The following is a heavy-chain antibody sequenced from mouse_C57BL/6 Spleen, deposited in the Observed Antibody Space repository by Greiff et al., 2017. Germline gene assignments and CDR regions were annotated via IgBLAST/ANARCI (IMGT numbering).Heavy chain of an antibody. CDR2: IYPGDGDT. CDR1: GYAFSSYW. J-gene: IGHJ1*03. Sequence: QVQLQQSGAELVKPGASVKISCKASGYAFSSYWMNWVKQRPGKGLEWIGQIYPGDGDTNYNGKFKGKATLTADKSSSTAYMQLSSLTSEDSAVYFCVFRYDGGYFDVWGTGTTVTVSS. CDR3: VFRYDGGYFDV. D-gene: IGHD2-12*01. V-gene: IGHV1-80*01.